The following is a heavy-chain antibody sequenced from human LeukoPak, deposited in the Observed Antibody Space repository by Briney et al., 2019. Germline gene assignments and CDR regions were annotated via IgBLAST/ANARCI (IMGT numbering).Heavy chain of an antibody. D-gene: IGHD3-22*01. Sequence: ASVKVSCKTSGYTFTGYYMHWVRQGPGQGLEWMGWINPNNGGTHYAQKFQGRVTMNRDTSISTAHMELSGLTSDDTAVYYCARLGYDGTGYRLGDWGQGTLVTVSS. CDR3: ARLGYDGTGYRLGD. CDR1: GYTFTGYY. V-gene: IGHV1-2*02. J-gene: IGHJ4*02. CDR2: INPNNGGT.